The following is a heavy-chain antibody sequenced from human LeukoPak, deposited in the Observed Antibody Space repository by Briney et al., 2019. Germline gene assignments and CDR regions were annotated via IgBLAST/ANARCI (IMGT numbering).Heavy chain of an antibody. D-gene: IGHD1-26*01. CDR2: IWYDGSNK. J-gene: IGHJ4*02. Sequence: GSLRLSCAASGFTFSSYGMHWVRQAPGKGLEWVAVIWYDGSNKYYADSVKGRFTISRDNSKNTLYLQMNSLRAEDTAVYYCATSGSYYRFEYWGQGTLVTVSS. CDR3: ATSGSYYRFEY. CDR1: GFTFSSYG. V-gene: IGHV3-33*01.